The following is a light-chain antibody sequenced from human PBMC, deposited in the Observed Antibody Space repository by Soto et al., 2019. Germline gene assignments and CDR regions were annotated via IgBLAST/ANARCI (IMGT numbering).Light chain of an antibody. CDR3: QSYDSSLSAPYV. CDR2: DNT. CDR1: SSNIGAGYD. Sequence: SSNIGAGYDVHWHQHLPGTAPKLLLYDNTNRPSGVPDRFSGSKSGTSASLAITGLQAEDEADYYCQSYDSSLSAPYVFGTVTKVTVL. J-gene: IGLJ1*01. V-gene: IGLV1-40*01.